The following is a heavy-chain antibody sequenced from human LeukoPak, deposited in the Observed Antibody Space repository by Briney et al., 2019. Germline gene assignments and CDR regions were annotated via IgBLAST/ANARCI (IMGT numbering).Heavy chain of an antibody. D-gene: IGHD1-26*01. CDR2: ISSSSSTI. J-gene: IGHJ4*02. V-gene: IGHV3-48*01. CDR3: ARLGALDY. Sequence: PGGSLRLSCAASGFTFSSYSMNWVRQAPGKGLEWVSYISSSSSTIYYADSVKGRFTISRDNAKNSLYLQMNSLKAEDTAVYYCARLGALDYWGQGTLVTVSS. CDR1: GFTFSSYS.